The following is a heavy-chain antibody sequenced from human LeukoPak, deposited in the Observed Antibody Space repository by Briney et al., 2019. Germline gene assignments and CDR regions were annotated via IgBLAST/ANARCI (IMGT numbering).Heavy chain of an antibody. Sequence: SETLSLTCSVSGVSISSFYWSWIRLPAGKGLEWIGRVYISGNNNYNPSLKSRVTMSVDTSKNQFSLKLNSVTAADTAVYYCARAVGVAAYFDYWGQGILVTVSS. CDR3: ARAVGVAAYFDY. D-gene: IGHD6-19*01. CDR1: GVSISSFY. CDR2: VYISGNN. J-gene: IGHJ4*02. V-gene: IGHV4-4*07.